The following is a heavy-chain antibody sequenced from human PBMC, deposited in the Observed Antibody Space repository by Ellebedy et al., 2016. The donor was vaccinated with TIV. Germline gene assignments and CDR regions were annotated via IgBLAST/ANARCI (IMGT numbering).Heavy chain of an antibody. J-gene: IGHJ5*02. D-gene: IGHD3-22*01. CDR2: IIPIFGTA. CDR1: GYTFTSDG. CDR3: ARLDSSGFDDWFDP. V-gene: IGHV1-69*13. Sequence: ASVKVSCKASGYTFTSDGISWVRQAPGQGLEWMGGIIPIFGTANYAQEFQGRVTITADESTSTAYMELSSLRSEDTAVYYCARLDSSGFDDWFDPWGQGTLVTVSA.